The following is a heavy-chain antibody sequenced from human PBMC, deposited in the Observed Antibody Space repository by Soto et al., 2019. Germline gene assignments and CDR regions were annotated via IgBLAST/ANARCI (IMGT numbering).Heavy chain of an antibody. V-gene: IGHV1-69*06. CDR1: GGTFSSYA. D-gene: IGHD6-19*01. J-gene: IGHJ4*02. CDR2: IIPIFGTA. Sequence: QVQLVQSGAEVKKPGSSVKVSCKASGGTFSSYAISWVRQAPGQGLEWMGGIIPIFGTANYAQKFQGRVTITADKSTITAYMELSSLRSEVTAVYYCASTNEAVAGTWSVHYFDYWGQGTLVTVSS. CDR3: ASTNEAVAGTWSVHYFDY.